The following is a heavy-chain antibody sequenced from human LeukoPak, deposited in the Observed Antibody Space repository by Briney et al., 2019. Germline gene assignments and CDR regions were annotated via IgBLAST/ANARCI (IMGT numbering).Heavy chain of an antibody. D-gene: IGHD6-13*01. J-gene: IGHJ4*02. CDR1: GGSISSYY. CDR3: ARESITAAGGVRTYYFDY. CDR2: IYYSGST. V-gene: IGHV4-59*01. Sequence: PSETLSLTCTVSGGSISSYYRSWIRQPPGKGLEWIGYIYYSGSTNYNPSLKSRVTISVDTSKNQFSLKLSSVTAADTAVYYCARESITAAGGVRTYYFDYWGQGTLVTVSS.